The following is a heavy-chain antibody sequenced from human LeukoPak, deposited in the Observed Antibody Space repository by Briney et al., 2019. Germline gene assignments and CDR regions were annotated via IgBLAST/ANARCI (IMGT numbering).Heavy chain of an antibody. D-gene: IGHD7-27*01. CDR2: ISYDGSNK. Sequence: GGSLRLSCVASGFTFSAYGMHWVRQAPGKGLEWVAGISYDGSNKYYADSVKGRFTISRDNSKNTLYMQMNSLRAEDTAVYYCAKEKTGPYSFDYCGQGILVTVS. CDR1: GFTFSAYG. V-gene: IGHV3-30*18. J-gene: IGHJ4*02. CDR3: AKEKTGPYSFDY.